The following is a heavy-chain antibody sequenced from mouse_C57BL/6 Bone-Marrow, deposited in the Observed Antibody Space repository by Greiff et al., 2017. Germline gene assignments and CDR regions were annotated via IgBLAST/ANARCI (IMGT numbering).Heavy chain of an antibody. D-gene: IGHD2-2*01. Sequence: QVQLQQPGAELVRPGTSVKLSCKASGYTFTSYWMHWVKQRPGQGLEWIGVIDPSDSYTNYNQKFKGKATLTVDTSSSTAYMQLSSLTSEDSAVYYCARFDYGNDLFAYWGQGTLVTVSA. CDR3: ARFDYGNDLFAY. CDR1: GYTFTSYW. CDR2: IDPSDSYT. J-gene: IGHJ3*01. V-gene: IGHV1-59*01.